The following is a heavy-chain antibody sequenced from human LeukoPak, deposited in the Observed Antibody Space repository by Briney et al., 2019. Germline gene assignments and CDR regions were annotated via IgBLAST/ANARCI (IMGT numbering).Heavy chain of an antibody. D-gene: IGHD4-17*01. Sequence: ASVKVSCKASGYTFTSYGISWVRQAPGQGLEWMGWISAYNGNTNYAQKLQGRVTMTTDTSTSTAYMELRSLSSDDTAVYYCARDRVPHDYGDYSDAFDIWGQGTMVTVSS. V-gene: IGHV1-18*01. J-gene: IGHJ3*02. CDR3: ARDRVPHDYGDYSDAFDI. CDR2: ISAYNGNT. CDR1: GYTFTSYG.